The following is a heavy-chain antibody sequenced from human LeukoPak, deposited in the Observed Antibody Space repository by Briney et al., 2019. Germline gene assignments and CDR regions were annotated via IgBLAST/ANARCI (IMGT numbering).Heavy chain of an antibody. CDR3: AGGYSDYDFFDS. CDR1: GLTFSNCV. D-gene: IGHD5-12*01. V-gene: IGHV3-23*01. Sequence: GGSLRLSCTTSGLTFSNCVMTWVRQSPGKGLEWVSSISPSGGSTFYADSVKGRFTISGDNSKNTLYLQMSSLGAEDTAAYYCAGGYSDYDFFDSWGQGTLVTVSS. J-gene: IGHJ4*02. CDR2: ISPSGGST.